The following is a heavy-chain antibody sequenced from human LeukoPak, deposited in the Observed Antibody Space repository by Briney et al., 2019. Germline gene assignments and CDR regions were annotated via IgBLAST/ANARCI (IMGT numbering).Heavy chain of an antibody. CDR1: GFTFSSYA. V-gene: IGHV3-23*01. CDR2: ISGSGGST. J-gene: IGHJ4*02. Sequence: GGSLRLSCAASGFTFSSYAMSWVRQAPGEGREWVSAISGSGGSTYYADSVKGRFTISRNNSKNPLYLQMNSVRAEDRAVYYCAKDKRAATYYYDSSGYYFDYWGQGTLVTVSS. D-gene: IGHD3-22*01. CDR3: AKDKRAATYYYDSSGYYFDY.